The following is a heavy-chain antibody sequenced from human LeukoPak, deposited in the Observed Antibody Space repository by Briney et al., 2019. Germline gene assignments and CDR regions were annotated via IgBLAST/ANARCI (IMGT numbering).Heavy chain of an antibody. D-gene: IGHD6-19*01. V-gene: IGHV4-34*01. J-gene: IGHJ5*02. Sequence: PSETLSLTCAVYGGSFSGYYWSWIRQPPGKGLEWIAEINHSGSTNYNPSLKSRVTISVDTSKNQFSLKLSSVTAADTAVYYCARDSAPSYSSRGDNWFDPWGQGTLVTVSS. CDR1: GGSFSGYY. CDR2: INHSGST. CDR3: ARDSAPSYSSRGDNWFDP.